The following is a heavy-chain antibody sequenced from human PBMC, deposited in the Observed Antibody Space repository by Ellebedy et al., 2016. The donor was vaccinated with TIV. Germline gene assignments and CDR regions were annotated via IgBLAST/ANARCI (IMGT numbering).Heavy chain of an antibody. CDR3: ARDQGGRWAVAGTDY. J-gene: IGHJ4*02. D-gene: IGHD6-19*01. CDR1: GYSFTGHY. V-gene: IGHV1-2*04. Sequence: AASVKVSCKASGYSFTGHYMHWVRQAPGQGLEWMGWINPDSGDTNYAQKFQGWVTLTRDTSINTAYMELRSLRSDDTAVYYCARDQGGRWAVAGTDYWGQGTLVTVSS. CDR2: INPDSGDT.